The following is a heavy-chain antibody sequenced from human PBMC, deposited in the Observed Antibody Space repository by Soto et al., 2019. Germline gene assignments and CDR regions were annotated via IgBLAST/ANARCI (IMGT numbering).Heavy chain of an antibody. CDR1: GGTFSSYA. Sequence: GASVKVSCKASGGTFSSYAISWVRQAPGQGLEWMGGIIPIFGTANYAQKFQGRVTITADESTSTAYMELSSLRSEDTAVYYCARVTVVVVAASSLYNWFDPWGQGTLVTVSS. D-gene: IGHD2-15*01. CDR3: ARVTVVVVAASSLYNWFDP. J-gene: IGHJ5*02. CDR2: IIPIFGTA. V-gene: IGHV1-69*13.